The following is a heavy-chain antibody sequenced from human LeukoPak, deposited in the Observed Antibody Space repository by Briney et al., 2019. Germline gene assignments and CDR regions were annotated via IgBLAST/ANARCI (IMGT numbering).Heavy chain of an antibody. Sequence: PSATLSLTCAVSGGSLSGYYWNWIRQPPGKGLEWLGYVNAVGSTKYNPSLSSRLTISVDKSKNQFSLKLNSVTAADSAVYFCARRVPAASGGGFDYWGQGTLVAVSS. D-gene: IGHD2-2*01. CDR3: ARRVPAASGGGFDY. CDR1: GGSLSGYY. J-gene: IGHJ4*02. CDR2: VNAVGST. V-gene: IGHV4-4*08.